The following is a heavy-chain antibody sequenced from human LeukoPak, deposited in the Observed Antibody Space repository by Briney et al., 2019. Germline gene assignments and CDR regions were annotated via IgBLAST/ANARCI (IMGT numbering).Heavy chain of an antibody. CDR1: GGTFSSYA. CDR3: AKVSHMLREMATIGNYYYYRDL. D-gene: IGHD5-24*01. Sequence: SVKVSCKASGGTFSSYAIGWVRQAPGQGLEWMGRIIPIFGTANYAQKFQGRVTITTDESTRTAYMELSSLRSEDTAMYYCAKVSHMLREMATIGNYYYYRDLWAKGTSVTVSS. V-gene: IGHV1-69*05. J-gene: IGHJ6*03. CDR2: IIPIFGTA.